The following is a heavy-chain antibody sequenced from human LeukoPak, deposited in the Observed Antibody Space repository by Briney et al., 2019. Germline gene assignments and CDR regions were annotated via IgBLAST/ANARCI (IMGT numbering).Heavy chain of an antibody. J-gene: IGHJ6*03. Sequence: PSETLSLTCTVSGGSISSYYLSWIRQPPGKGLEWVGYIYYSGSTNYNPSLKSRVTISVDTSKNQFSLKLSSVTAADTAVYYCARSDYDSSGYSPYYYYYYMDVWGKGTTVTVSS. V-gene: IGHV4-59*01. CDR1: GGSISSYY. D-gene: IGHD3-22*01. CDR3: ARSDYDSSGYSPYYYYYYMDV. CDR2: IYYSGST.